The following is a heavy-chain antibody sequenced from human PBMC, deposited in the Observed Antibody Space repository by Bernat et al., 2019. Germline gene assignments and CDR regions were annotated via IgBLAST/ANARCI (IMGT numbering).Heavy chain of an antibody. CDR3: ARGPAGYYDSSDYYLGAFDV. CDR1: GYIFTGYY. V-gene: IGHV1-2*02. D-gene: IGHD3-22*01. CDR2: INPNSGGI. J-gene: IGHJ3*01. Sequence: QVQVVQSGAEVKKPGASVKVSCKASGYIFTGYYMHWVRQAPGQGLEWMGWINPNSGGIKYAQKFQGRVTMTRDTSISTAYMELSRLRSDHTAVYYCARGPAGYYDSSDYYLGAFDVWGQGTMVTVSS.